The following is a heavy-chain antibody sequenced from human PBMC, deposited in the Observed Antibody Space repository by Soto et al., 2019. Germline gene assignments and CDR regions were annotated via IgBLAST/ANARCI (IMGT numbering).Heavy chain of an antibody. CDR2: IIPIFGTA. V-gene: IGHV1-69*13. J-gene: IGHJ5*02. Sequence: SVKVSCKASGGTFSSYAISWVRQAPGQGLEWMGGIIPIFGTANYAQKFQGRVTITADESTSTAYMELSSLRSEDTAVYYCARVPAVSAARPNWFDPWGQGTLVTVSS. CDR3: ARVPAVSAARPNWFDP. D-gene: IGHD6-6*01. CDR1: GGTFSSYA.